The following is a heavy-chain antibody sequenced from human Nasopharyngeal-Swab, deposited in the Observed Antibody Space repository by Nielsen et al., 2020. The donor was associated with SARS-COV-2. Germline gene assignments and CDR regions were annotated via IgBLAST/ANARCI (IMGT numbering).Heavy chain of an antibody. CDR1: GFTFSSYA. CDR3: ARSYYGAYYYGMDV. V-gene: IGHV3-30-3*01. D-gene: IGHD4-17*01. CDR2: ISYDGSNK. Sequence: GESLKISCAASGFTFSSYAMHWVRQAPGKGLEWVAVISYDGSNKYYADSVMGRFTISRDNSKNTLYLQMNSLRAEDTAVYYCARSYYGAYYYGMDVWGQGTTVTVSS. J-gene: IGHJ6*02.